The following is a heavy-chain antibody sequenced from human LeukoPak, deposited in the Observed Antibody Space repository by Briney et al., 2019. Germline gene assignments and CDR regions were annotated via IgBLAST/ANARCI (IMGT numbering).Heavy chain of an antibody. CDR3: ARGKKYTGLDF. CDR1: GYSFTTYD. Sequence: VASVKVSCKTSGYSFTTYDINWVRQAPAQGIEWLGWISVNSGATKNAQNIQGRVSLTTDTSTNTAYLDLRSLRSDDTAVYYCARGKKYTGLDFWGLGTLVTVSS. J-gene: IGHJ1*01. CDR2: ISVNSGAT. D-gene: IGHD3/OR15-3a*01. V-gene: IGHV1-18*01.